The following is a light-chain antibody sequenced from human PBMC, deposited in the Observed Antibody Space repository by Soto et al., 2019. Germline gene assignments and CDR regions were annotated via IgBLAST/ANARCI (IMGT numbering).Light chain of an antibody. CDR1: QSVSAY. CDR2: DAS. CDR3: QQYGSSPRT. V-gene: IGKV3-20*01. J-gene: IGKJ1*01. Sequence: EIVLTQSPATLSLSPGERATLSCRASQSVSAYLAWYQQKPGQAPRLLIYDASNRATGVPDRFTGSGSGTEFTLTITRLEPEDFAVYFCQQYGSSPRTFGQGTKVDNK.